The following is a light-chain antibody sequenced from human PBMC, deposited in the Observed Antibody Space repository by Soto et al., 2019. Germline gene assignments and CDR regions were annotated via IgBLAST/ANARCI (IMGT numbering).Light chain of an antibody. CDR1: SSDVGAYDY. V-gene: IGLV2-8*01. J-gene: IGLJ2*01. CDR2: EVN. Sequence: QSVLTQPPSASGSPGQSVTISCTGTSSDVGAYDYVSWYQQHPGKAPKLIIYEVNKRPSGVPDRFSGSKSRNTASLTVSGLQAEDEADYYCSSYAGSNNVLFGGGTKLTVL. CDR3: SSYAGSNNVL.